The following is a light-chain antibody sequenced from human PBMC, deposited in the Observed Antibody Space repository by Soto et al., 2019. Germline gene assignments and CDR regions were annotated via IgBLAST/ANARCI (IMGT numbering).Light chain of an antibody. CDR1: QTIGNF. CDR3: QQSYSTPRT. CDR2: TAS. V-gene: IGKV1-39*01. Sequence: DIPMTQSPSSLSASVGDRVTITCRASQTIGNFLNWYQQRPGKAPKFLIYTASSLQSGVPSRFSGSGSGTDFTLTISSLQPEDFATYYCQQSYSTPRTFGQGTRVEIK. J-gene: IGKJ1*01.